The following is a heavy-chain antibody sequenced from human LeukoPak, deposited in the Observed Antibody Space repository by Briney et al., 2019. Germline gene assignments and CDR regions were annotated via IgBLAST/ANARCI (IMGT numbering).Heavy chain of an antibody. J-gene: IGHJ4*02. Sequence: GGSLRLSCAASGFTFSNYWMSWVRQAPGKGLEWVSGISGSGGSTYYADSVKGRFTISRDNAKNSLYLQMNSLRAEDTAVYYCARGAAADPFDYWGQGTLVTVSS. CDR3: ARGAAADPFDY. V-gene: IGHV3-21*01. CDR2: ISGSGGST. CDR1: GFTFSNYW. D-gene: IGHD6-13*01.